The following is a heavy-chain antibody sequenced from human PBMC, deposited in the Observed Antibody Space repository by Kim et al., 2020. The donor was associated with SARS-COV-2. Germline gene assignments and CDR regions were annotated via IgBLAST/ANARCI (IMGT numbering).Heavy chain of an antibody. CDR3: ARGPLGSCSSSSCFFGC. D-gene: IGHD2-15*01. Sequence: GGSLRLSCAASGFTFSGYWMSWVRQAPGKGLEWVANIKQDGSEKFYVDSVKGRFTISRYNAKNLLSLQMNSLRAEDTAVYYCARGPLGSCSSSSCFFGCWGQGSLVNVSS. CDR2: IKQDGSEK. CDR1: GFTFSGYW. J-gene: IGHJ4*02. V-gene: IGHV3-7*03.